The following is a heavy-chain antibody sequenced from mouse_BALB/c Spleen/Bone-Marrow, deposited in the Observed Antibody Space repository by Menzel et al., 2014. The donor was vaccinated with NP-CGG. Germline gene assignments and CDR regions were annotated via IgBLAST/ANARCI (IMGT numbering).Heavy chain of an antibody. V-gene: IGHV1S56*01. CDR3: ARGGWVREAMDY. D-gene: IGHD2-3*01. Sequence: VQLQQSGPELVKPGASVRISCKASGYTFTSYYIHWVKQRPGLGLEWIGWIYPGNVNTKYNEKFKGKATLTADKSSSTAYMQRSSLTSEDSAVYFCARGGWVREAMDYWGQGTPVTASS. CDR2: IYPGNVNT. CDR1: GYTFTSYY. J-gene: IGHJ4*01.